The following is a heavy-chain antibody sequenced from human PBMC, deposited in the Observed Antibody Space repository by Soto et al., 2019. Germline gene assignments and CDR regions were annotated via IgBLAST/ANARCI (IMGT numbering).Heavy chain of an antibody. V-gene: IGHV4-39*01. Sequence: QLLESGPGLVKPSETLSLTCTVSGGSISSSSYDWGWIRQPPGKGLEWIGSIYYSVSTYYNPFLNSRLTISVDTSKNHFSLRLSSVTDADTAVYYCVRQLCKLALWGQGTMVTVSS. CDR3: VRQLCKLAL. CDR1: GGSISSSSYD. CDR2: IYYSVST. D-gene: IGHD2-21*01. J-gene: IGHJ3*01.